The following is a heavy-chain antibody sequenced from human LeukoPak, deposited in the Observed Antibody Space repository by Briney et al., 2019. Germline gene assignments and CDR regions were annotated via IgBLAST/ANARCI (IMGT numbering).Heavy chain of an antibody. D-gene: IGHD6-13*01. V-gene: IGHV3-21*04. Sequence: GGSLRLSCAASGFTLSSSAMNWVRQAPGKGLEWVSSINNVGSHIYYAGSVKGRFTISRDNTKNSLYLQMNSLRAEDTAVYYCARVQKGIAAAGTGGGWFEPWGQGTLVTVS. CDR1: GFTLSSSA. J-gene: IGHJ5*02. CDR2: INNVGSHI. CDR3: ARVQKGIAAAGTGGGWFEP.